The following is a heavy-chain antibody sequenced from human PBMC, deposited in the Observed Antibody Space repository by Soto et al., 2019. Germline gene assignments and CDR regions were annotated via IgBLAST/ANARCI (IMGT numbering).Heavy chain of an antibody. CDR2: IYYSGST. Sequence: SETLSLTCTVSGGSVSSYYWSWIRQPPGKGLEWIGYIYYSGSTSYNPSLKSRVTISLDMSKNQFSLKLSSVTAADTAVYYCTRGLFSGSSYSGSWYYFDSWGQGTMVTVS. CDR1: GGSVSSYY. CDR3: TRGLFSGSSYSGSWYYFDS. V-gene: IGHV4-59*02. J-gene: IGHJ4*02. D-gene: IGHD1-26*01.